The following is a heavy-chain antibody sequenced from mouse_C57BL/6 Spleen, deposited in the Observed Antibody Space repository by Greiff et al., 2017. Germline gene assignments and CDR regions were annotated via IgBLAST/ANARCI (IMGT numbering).Heavy chain of an antibody. V-gene: IGHV5-17*01. Sequence: EVQGVESGGGLVKPGGSLKLSCAASGFTFSDYGMHWVRQAPEKGLEWVAYISSGSSTIYYADTVKGRFTISRDNAKNTLFLQMTSLRSEDTAMYYCARPNSNYEFAYWGQGTLVTVSA. J-gene: IGHJ3*01. CDR3: ARPNSNYEFAY. CDR2: ISSGSSTI. CDR1: GFTFSDYG. D-gene: IGHD2-5*01.